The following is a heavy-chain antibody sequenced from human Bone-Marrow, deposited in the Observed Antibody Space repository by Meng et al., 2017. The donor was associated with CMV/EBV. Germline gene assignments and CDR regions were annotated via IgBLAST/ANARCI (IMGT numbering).Heavy chain of an antibody. D-gene: IGHD3-3*01. CDR3: ARGPRVVIRGRGEDY. CDR1: GGTFSSYA. Sequence: SGGTFSSYAISWVRQAPGQGLEWMGGIIPIFGTSNYAQKFRGRVTITTDESTSTAYMELSSLRSDDTAVYYCARGPRVVIRGRGEDYWGQGTLVTVSS. CDR2: IIPIFGTS. V-gene: IGHV1-69*05. J-gene: IGHJ4*02.